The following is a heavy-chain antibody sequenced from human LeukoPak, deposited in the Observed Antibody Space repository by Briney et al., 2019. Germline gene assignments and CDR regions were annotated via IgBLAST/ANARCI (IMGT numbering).Heavy chain of an antibody. CDR3: ARGGDSYGYPHY. J-gene: IGHJ4*02. D-gene: IGHD5-18*01. V-gene: IGHV4-4*02. CDR1: GGSISSNNW. CDR2: IYHSGST. Sequence: PSGTLSLTCAVSGGSISSNNWWSWVRQPPGKGLEWIGEIYHSGSTNYNPSLKSRVTISVDRSKNQFSLELNSVTAADTAVYYCARGGDSYGYPHYWGQGTLVTVSS.